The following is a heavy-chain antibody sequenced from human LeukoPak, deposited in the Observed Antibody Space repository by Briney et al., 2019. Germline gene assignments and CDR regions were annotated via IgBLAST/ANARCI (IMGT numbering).Heavy chain of an antibody. D-gene: IGHD3-9*01. V-gene: IGHV1-18*01. CDR3: ARGSFPSDDILTGPFDN. J-gene: IGHJ4*02. CDR2: ISSYNGNT. Sequence: ASVRVSCKASGYTFTSYGISWVRQAPGQGLEWMGWISSYNGNTNYAQKLQGRATMTTDTSTSTAYMELRSLRSDDTAVYYCARGSFPSDDILTGPFDNWGQGTLVTVSS. CDR1: GYTFTSYG.